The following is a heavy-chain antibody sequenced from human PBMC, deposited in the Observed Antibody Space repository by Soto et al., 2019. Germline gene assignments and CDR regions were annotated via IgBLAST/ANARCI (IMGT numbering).Heavy chain of an antibody. CDR2: IIPIFGTA. J-gene: IGHJ4*02. CDR1: GGTFRSYA. D-gene: IGHD2-2*01. Sequence: QVQLVQSGAEVKTPGSSVKVSCKASGGTFRSYAISWVRQAPGPGLQWMGGIIPIFGTANYEKKFQGSVTITADEATSTAYMELSSLRSEDTAVYYCARAEDCISTSCSFDYWGQGTLVTVSS. V-gene: IGHV1-69*12. CDR3: ARAEDCISTSCSFDY.